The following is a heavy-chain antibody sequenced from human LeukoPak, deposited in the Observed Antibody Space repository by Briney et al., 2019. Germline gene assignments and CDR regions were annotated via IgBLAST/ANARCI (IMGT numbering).Heavy chain of an antibody. Sequence: SETLSLTCTVSGGTISSYYWSWIRQPAGKGLEWIGRIYTSGSTNYNPSLKSRVTMPVDTSKNQFSLKLSSVTAADTAVYYCALELGAPGHDAFDIWGQGTVVTVSS. V-gene: IGHV4-4*07. D-gene: IGHD1-26*01. CDR1: GGTISSYY. CDR3: ALELGAPGHDAFDI. CDR2: IYTSGST. J-gene: IGHJ3*02.